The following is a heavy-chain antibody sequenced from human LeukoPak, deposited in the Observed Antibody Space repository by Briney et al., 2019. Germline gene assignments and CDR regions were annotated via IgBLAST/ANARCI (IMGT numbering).Heavy chain of an antibody. CDR1: GYTFTGYY. CDR2: INPNSGGT. J-gene: IGHJ4*02. Sequence: GASVKVSCKSSGYTFTGYYMHWVRQAPGQGLEWMGWINPNSGGTNYAQKFQGRVTMTRDTSISTAYMELSRLRSDDTAVYYCASDFFVVVPAAPLYYFDYWGQGTLVTVSS. D-gene: IGHD2-2*01. CDR3: ASDFFVVVPAAPLYYFDY. V-gene: IGHV1-2*02.